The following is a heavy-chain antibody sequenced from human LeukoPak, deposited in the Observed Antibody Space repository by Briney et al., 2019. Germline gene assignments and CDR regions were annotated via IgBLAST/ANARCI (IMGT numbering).Heavy chain of an antibody. D-gene: IGHD3-10*01. J-gene: IGHJ4*02. CDR2: IYYSGST. CDR3: ARFGDGSGSYRKIDY. Sequence: PSETLSLTCAVYGGSFSGYYWSWIRQPPGKGLEWIGYIYYSGSTYYNPSLKSRVTISVDTSKNQFSLKLSSVTAADTAVYYCARFGDGSGSYRKIDYWGQGTLVTVSS. V-gene: IGHV4-34*09. CDR1: GGSFSGYY.